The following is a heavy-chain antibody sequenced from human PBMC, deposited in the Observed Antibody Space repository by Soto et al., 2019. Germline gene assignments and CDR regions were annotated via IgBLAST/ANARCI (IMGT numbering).Heavy chain of an antibody. J-gene: IGHJ5*02. CDR1: GYTFTSYY. CDR2: INPSGGST. D-gene: IGHD3-3*01. CDR3: ARGSKIFGVVYTVDP. V-gene: IGHV1-46*01. Sequence: ASVKVSCKACGYTFTSYYMHWVRQAPGQGLEWMGIINPSGGSTSYAQKFQGRVTMTRDTSTSTVYMELSSLRSEDTAVYYCARGSKIFGVVYTVDPWGQGNLVTVSS.